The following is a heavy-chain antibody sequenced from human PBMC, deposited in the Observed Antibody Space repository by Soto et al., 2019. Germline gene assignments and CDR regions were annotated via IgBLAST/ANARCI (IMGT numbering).Heavy chain of an antibody. CDR2: IWYDGSNK. CDR1: GFTVSSYG. J-gene: IGHJ6*02. Sequence: PGGSLRLSCAASGFTVSSYGMHWVRQAPGKGLEWVAVIWYDGSNKYYADSVKGRFTISRDNSKNTLYLQMNSLRAEDTAVYYCARDHPYYYGMDVWGQGTTVTVSS. CDR3: ARDHPYYYGMDV. V-gene: IGHV3-33*01.